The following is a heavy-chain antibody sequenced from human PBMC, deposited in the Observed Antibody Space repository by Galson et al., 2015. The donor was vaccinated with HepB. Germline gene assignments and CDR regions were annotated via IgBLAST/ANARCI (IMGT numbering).Heavy chain of an antibody. D-gene: IGHD3-10*01. J-gene: IGHJ5*02. CDR1: GYTFTSDG. CDR2: ISVYSGYT. CDR3: ARVGGDSVVSNWFDP. Sequence: SVKVSCKASGYTFTSDGITWVRQAPGQGLEWMGWISVYSGYTNYAQKFQGRVTLTTDTSTSTAYMEVTNLRFGDTAVYFCARVGGDSVVSNWFDPWGQGTLVTV. V-gene: IGHV1-18*04.